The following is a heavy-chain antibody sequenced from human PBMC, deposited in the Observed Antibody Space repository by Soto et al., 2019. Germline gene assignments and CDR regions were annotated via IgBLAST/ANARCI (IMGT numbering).Heavy chain of an antibody. D-gene: IGHD3-3*01. Sequence: SETLSLTCTVSGGSISYYWSWIRQPAGKGLEWIGRIYTRGSTNYNPSLKSRLTMSIDKSKNQFSLKLTSVTAADKAVYFCARAIVNFWSGRHYFDYWGQGTLLTVSS. CDR2: IYTRGST. CDR3: ARAIVNFWSGRHYFDY. J-gene: IGHJ4*02. V-gene: IGHV4-4*07. CDR1: GGSISYY.